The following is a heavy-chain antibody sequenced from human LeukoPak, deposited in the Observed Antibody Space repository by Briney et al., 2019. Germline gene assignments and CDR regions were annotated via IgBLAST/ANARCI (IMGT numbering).Heavy chain of an antibody. Sequence: SETLSLTCTVSGGSISSSSYYWGWIRQPPGKGLEWIGSIYYSGSTYYNPSLKSRVTISVDTSKNQFSLKLSSVTAADTAVYYCARVGKGSSTRDWFDPWGQGTLVTVSS. J-gene: IGHJ5*02. V-gene: IGHV4-39*07. CDR3: ARVGKGSSTRDWFDP. CDR1: GGSISSSSYY. D-gene: IGHD2-2*01. CDR2: IYYSGST.